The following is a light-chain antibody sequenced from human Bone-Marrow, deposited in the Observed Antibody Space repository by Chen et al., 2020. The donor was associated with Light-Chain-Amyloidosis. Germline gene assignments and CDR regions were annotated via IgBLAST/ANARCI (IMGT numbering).Light chain of an antibody. CDR3: QSADSSGTYEVI. CDR2: RDT. V-gene: IGLV3-25*03. J-gene: IGLJ2*01. Sequence: SYELTHPPSVSVSPVQTARITCSGDDLPTKYAYWYQQKQGQAPVLVIHRDTERPSGISERFSGYSSGTTATLTISGVQAEDEADYHCQSADSSGTYEVIFGGGTKLTVL. CDR1: DLPTKY.